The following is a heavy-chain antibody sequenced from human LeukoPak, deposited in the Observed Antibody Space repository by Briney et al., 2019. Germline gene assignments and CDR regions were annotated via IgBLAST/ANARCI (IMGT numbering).Heavy chain of an antibody. CDR2: IGGSGSRT. CDR1: GFTFSSYA. Sequence: GGSLRLSCAASGFTFSSYAMSWVRQAPGKGLEWVSAIGGSGSRTYYADSVKGRFTISRDNSRNVLYLQMNSLRAEDTAVYYCAKDTTIFGVVMKSLFDYWGQGTLVTVSS. J-gene: IGHJ4*02. D-gene: IGHD3-3*01. V-gene: IGHV3-23*01. CDR3: AKDTTIFGVVMKSLFDY.